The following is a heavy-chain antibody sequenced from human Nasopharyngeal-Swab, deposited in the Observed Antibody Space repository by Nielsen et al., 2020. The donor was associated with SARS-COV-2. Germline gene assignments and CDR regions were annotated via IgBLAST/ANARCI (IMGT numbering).Heavy chain of an antibody. CDR3: ATTAGGYSYAS. D-gene: IGHD5-18*01. CDR1: GFTFNSHG. V-gene: IGHV3-30*03. Sequence: GESLKISCAASGFTFNSHGMHWVRQAPGKGLEWVAVISFDGSKKYYADSVKGRFTISRDSSKNTLYLQMNSLRAEDTAVYYCATTAGGYSYASWGQGTLVTVSS. CDR2: ISFDGSKK. J-gene: IGHJ5*02.